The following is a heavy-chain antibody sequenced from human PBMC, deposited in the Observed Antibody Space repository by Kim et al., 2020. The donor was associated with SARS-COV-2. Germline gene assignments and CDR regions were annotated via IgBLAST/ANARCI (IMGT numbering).Heavy chain of an antibody. CDR2: INAGNGNT. J-gene: IGHJ1*01. CDR3: ARAGRAANTAMVLSH. CDR1: GYTFTSYA. V-gene: IGHV1-3*01. Sequence: ASVKVSCKASGYTFTSYAMHWVRQAPGQRLEWMGWINAGNGNTKYSQKFQGRVTITRDTSASTAYMELSSLRSEDTAVYYCARAGRAANTAMVLSHWGQGTLVTVSS. D-gene: IGHD5-18*01.